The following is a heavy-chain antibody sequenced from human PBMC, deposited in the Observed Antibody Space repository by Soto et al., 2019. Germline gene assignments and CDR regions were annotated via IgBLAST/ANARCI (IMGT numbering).Heavy chain of an antibody. V-gene: IGHV1-2*04. CDR3: ARSYYSVIDLDY. D-gene: IGHD2-21*01. Sequence: ASVKVSCKASGYTFTSYDINWVRQATGQGLEWMGWINPNSGSTNYAQKFQGWVTMTRDTSISTAYMELSRLRSDDTAVYYCARSYYSVIDLDYWGQGTLVTVSS. J-gene: IGHJ4*02. CDR1: GYTFTSYD. CDR2: INPNSGST.